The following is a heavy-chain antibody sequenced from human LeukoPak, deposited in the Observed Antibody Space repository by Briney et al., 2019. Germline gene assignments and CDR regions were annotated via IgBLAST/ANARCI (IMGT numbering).Heavy chain of an antibody. Sequence: SQTLSLTCAISGDSVSSNSAAWSWIRQSPSRGLEWLGRTYYRSKWYIDYAVSVKSRMAINPDTSKNQFSLQLNSVTPEDTAVYYCARGDSDYYYMDVWGKGTTVTVSS. CDR3: ARGDSDYYYMDV. CDR2: TYYRSKWYI. V-gene: IGHV6-1*01. D-gene: IGHD2-15*01. CDR1: GDSVSSNSAA. J-gene: IGHJ6*03.